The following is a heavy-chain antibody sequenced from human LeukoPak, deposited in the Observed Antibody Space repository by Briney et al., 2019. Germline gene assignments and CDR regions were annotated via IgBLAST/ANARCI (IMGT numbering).Heavy chain of an antibody. CDR3: ARRGYYYGSGSYRYFDY. D-gene: IGHD3-10*01. J-gene: IGHJ4*02. V-gene: IGHV4-39*07. Sequence: PSETLSLTCTVSGGSISSSSYYWGWIRQPPGKGLEWIGEINHSGSTNYNPSLKSRVTISVDTSKNQFSLKLSSVTAADTAVYYCARRGYYYGSGSYRYFDYWGQGTLVTVSS. CDR2: INHSGST. CDR1: GGSISSSSYY.